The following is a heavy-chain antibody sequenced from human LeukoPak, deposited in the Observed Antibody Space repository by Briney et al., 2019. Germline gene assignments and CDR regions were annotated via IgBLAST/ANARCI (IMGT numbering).Heavy chain of an antibody. CDR3: TRDSALLGVAFDL. J-gene: IGHJ3*01. Sequence: GGSLRLSCSASGFPFNTYAIHWVRQAPGKGLEYVAGISSNGDNTDFADSAKGRFTISRDNSKSPLFLQMNSLRAEDTAVYFCTRDSALLGVAFDLWGQGTVVTVSS. D-gene: IGHD2-15*01. V-gene: IGHV3-64D*06. CDR1: GFPFNTYA. CDR2: ISSNGDNT.